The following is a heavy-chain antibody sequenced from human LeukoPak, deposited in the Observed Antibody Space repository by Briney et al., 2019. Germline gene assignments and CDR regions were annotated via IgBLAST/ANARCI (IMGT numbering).Heavy chain of an antibody. Sequence: GGSLRLSCAASGFTVSSNYMSWVRQAPGKGLEWVSVIYSGGSTYYADSVKGRFTISRDNSKNTLYLQMNSLRAEDTALYYCAKDIRVVPAAGGFDYWGQGTLVTVSS. D-gene: IGHD2-2*01. CDR3: AKDIRVVPAAGGFDY. CDR1: GFTVSSNY. J-gene: IGHJ4*02. V-gene: IGHV3-53*05. CDR2: IYSGGST.